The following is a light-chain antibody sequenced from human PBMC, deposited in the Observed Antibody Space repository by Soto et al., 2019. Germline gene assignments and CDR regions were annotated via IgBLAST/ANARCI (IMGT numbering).Light chain of an antibody. CDR3: QQYNHWPLT. V-gene: IGKV3-15*01. CDR1: QGLGTN. J-gene: IGKJ4*01. Sequence: EVVTTQSPATLSVSPGERATLSCRASQGLGTNLAWYQQKPGQAPRFLIYAASTRATGVPGRFSGSGSGTEFTLTISSLQYEDFAVYYCQQYNHWPLTFGAAPKVDIK. CDR2: AAS.